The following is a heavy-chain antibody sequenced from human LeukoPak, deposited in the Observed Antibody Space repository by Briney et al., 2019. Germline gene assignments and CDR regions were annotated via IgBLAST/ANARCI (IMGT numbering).Heavy chain of an antibody. V-gene: IGHV4-39*01. Sequence: SETLSLTCTVSGGSISSSPYYWGWIRPPPGKGLEWIGNIYYSGSTYYNPSLKTRVTISVDTSKNQFSLKLTSVTAADTAVYYCARHASVDGNWPRPLDYWGQGSLVTVSS. CDR1: GGSISSSPYY. D-gene: IGHD6-19*01. J-gene: IGHJ4*02. CDR3: ARHASVDGNWPRPLDY. CDR2: IYYSGST.